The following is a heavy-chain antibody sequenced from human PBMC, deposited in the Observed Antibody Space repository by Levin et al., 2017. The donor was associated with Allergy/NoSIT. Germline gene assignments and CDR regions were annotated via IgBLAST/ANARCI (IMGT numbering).Heavy chain of an antibody. CDR1: GYSFTSYW. CDR3: ARHPSRAYDFWSGYPFDY. CDR2: IYPGDSDT. J-gene: IGHJ4*02. D-gene: IGHD3-3*01. V-gene: IGHV5-51*01. Sequence: GESLKISCKGSGYSFTSYWIGWVRQMPGKGLEWMGIIYPGDSDTRYSPSFQGQVTISADKSISTAYLQWSSLKASDTAMYYCARHPSRAYDFWSGYPFDYWGQGTLVTVSS.